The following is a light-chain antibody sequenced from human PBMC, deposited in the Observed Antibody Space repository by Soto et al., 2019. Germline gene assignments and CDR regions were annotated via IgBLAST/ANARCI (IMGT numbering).Light chain of an antibody. V-gene: IGKV1-5*03. CDR2: KAS. CDR1: QTISSW. J-gene: IGKJ1*01. CDR3: QHYNSYSEA. Sequence: EIQMTQSPSTLSASVGDIVTITCRASQTISSWLAWYQQKPGKAPKLLIYKASTLKSGVPSRFSGSGSGTEFTLTISSLQPDDFATYYCQHYNSYSEAFGQGTKVDI.